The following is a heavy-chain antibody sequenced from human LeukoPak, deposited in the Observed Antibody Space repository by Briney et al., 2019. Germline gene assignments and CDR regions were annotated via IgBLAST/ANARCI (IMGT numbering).Heavy chain of an antibody. J-gene: IGHJ6*02. D-gene: IGHD6-19*01. CDR3: ARGESSGDYYYYGMDV. V-gene: IGHV4-34*01. CDR1: VGSFSGYY. Sequence: SETLSLTCASYVGSFSGYYWSWIRQPPGKGLEWIGEINHSGSTNYNPSLKSRVTISVDTSKNQFSLKLSSVTAADTAVYYCARGESSGDYYYYGMDVWGQGTTVTVSS. CDR2: INHSGST.